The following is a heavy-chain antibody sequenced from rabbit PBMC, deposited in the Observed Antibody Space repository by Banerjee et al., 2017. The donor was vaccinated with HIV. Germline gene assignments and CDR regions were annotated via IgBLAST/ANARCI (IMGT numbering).Heavy chain of an antibody. V-gene: IGHV1S45*01. CDR3: ARDRYGSGSVDHDL. Sequence: QEQLVESGGDLVKPEGSLTLTCTASGFSFSSGYDMCWVRQAPGKGLEWIACIYGGSSGNTAYASWVSGRFTISKTSSTTVTLQMTSLTAADTATYFCARDRYGSGSVDHDLWGQGTLVTVS. CDR2: IYGGSSGNT. CDR1: GFSFSSGYD. D-gene: IGHD5-1*01. J-gene: IGHJ3*01.